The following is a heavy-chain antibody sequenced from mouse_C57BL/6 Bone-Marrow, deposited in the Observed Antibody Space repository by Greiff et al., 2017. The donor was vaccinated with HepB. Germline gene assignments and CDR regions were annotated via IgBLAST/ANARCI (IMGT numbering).Heavy chain of an antibody. CDR2: IYPGSGST. CDR3: ARPRIYYGNYWYFDV. D-gene: IGHD2-1*01. Sequence: VKLQQPGAELVKPGASVKMSCKASGYTFTSYWITWVKQRPGQGLEWIGDIYPGSGSTNYNEKFKSKATLTVDTSSSTAYMQLSSLTSVDSAVYYCARPRIYYGNYWYFDVWGTGTTVTVSS. V-gene: IGHV1-55*01. J-gene: IGHJ1*03. CDR1: GYTFTSYW.